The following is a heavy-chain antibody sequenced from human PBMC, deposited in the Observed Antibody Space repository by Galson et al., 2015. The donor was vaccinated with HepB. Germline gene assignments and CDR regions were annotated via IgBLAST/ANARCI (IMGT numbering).Heavy chain of an antibody. V-gene: IGHV1-18*04. D-gene: IGHD1-26*01. CDR3: ARVLGTHLTYYYGMDV. CDR2: ISAYNGNT. J-gene: IGHJ6*02. Sequence: SVEVYCKASGYTFTSSGISWVRQAPGQGLEWMGWISAYNGNTNYAQKLQGRVTMTTDTSTSTAYMELRSLRSDDTAVYYCARVLGTHLTYYYGMDVWGQGTTVTVSS. CDR1: GYTFTSSG.